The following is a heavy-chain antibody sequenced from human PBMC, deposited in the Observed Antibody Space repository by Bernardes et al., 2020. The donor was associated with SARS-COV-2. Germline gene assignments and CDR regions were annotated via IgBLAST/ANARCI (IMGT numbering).Heavy chain of an antibody. D-gene: IGHD6-19*01. V-gene: IGHV4-34*01. CDR1: GGSFSGYS. CDR2: INHSGTT. J-gene: IGHJ5*02. CDR3: ARRWYGSGWYEANNWFDP. Sequence: SETLSLTCAVYGGSFSGYSWTWIRQPPAKGLEWIGEINHSGTTKYNPSLKSRVTISVDTSKNQFSLKLSSVTAADTAVYYCARRWYGSGWYEANNWFDPWGQGTLVTVSS.